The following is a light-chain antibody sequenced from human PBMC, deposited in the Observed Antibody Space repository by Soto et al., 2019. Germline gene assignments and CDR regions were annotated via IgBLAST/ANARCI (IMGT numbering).Light chain of an antibody. CDR3: QQYNTYST. CDR2: DAS. J-gene: IGKJ5*01. CDR1: QGIRSE. Sequence: AIQMTQSPSSLSSSLGDRFTITCGASQGIRSELGWYQQKPGKAPNLLIYDASSLKSGVPARFSGSGSGTEFTLTISSLQPDDFATYYCQQYNTYSTFGQGTRLEI. V-gene: IGKV1-13*02.